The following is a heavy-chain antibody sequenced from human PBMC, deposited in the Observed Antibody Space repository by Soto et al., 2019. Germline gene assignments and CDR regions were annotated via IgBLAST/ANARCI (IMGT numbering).Heavy chain of an antibody. CDR3: AKQIDGASSTYDY. CDR1: GFDFSAYA. D-gene: IGHD6-6*01. CDR2: IRASGDTR. J-gene: IGHJ4*01. Sequence: EVQLLESGGGLVQPGETLRLSCAASGFDFSAYAMAWVRQAPGKGLEWVSLIRASGDTRYFADFVKGRCTISRDDSKNTVYLQMDSLRAEDTAVYYCAKQIDGASSTYDYWGHGILITVSS. V-gene: IGHV3-23*01.